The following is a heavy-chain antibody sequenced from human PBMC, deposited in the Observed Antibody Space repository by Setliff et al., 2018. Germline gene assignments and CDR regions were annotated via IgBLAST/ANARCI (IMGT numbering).Heavy chain of an antibody. CDR1: GGSISGHY. D-gene: IGHD5-12*01. CDR3: ARGGYNGYAVFDD. V-gene: IGHV4-59*11. J-gene: IGHJ4*02. Sequence: KTSETLSLTCTVSGGSISGHYWSWIRQPPGKGLEWIGNIYYTGSPSYSPSLRSRGTISVDTSKNKFSLSLSSVTAADTAVYYCARGGYNGYAVFDDWGQGALVTVSS. CDR2: IYYTGSP.